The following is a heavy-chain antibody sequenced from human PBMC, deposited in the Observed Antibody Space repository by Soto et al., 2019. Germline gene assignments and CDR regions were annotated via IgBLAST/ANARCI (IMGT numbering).Heavy chain of an antibody. Sequence: LRLSCAASGFTVGNNYMSWVRQAPGKGLEWVSIIHRGGGTSYADSVKGRFTISRDSSKNILYLQINGLTADDTAVYYCARSANTYGSPFDYWGQGALVTVSS. V-gene: IGHV3-66*01. CDR1: GFTVGNNY. CDR2: IHRGGGT. CDR3: ARSANTYGSPFDY. J-gene: IGHJ4*02. D-gene: IGHD3-10*01.